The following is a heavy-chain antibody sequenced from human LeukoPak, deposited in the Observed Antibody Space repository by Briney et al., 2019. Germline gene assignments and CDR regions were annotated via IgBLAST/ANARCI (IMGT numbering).Heavy chain of an antibody. J-gene: IGHJ6*03. CDR3: ARVQYSSSFGALYYYYYMDV. D-gene: IGHD6-6*01. V-gene: IGHV4-30-2*01. Sequence: PSETLSLTCTVPGGSISSGGYYWSWIRQPPGKGLEWIGYIYHSGSTYYNPSLKSRVTISVDRSKNQFSLKLSSVTAADTAVYYCARVQYSSSFGALYYYYYMDVWGKGTTVTVSS. CDR1: GGSISSGGYY. CDR2: IYHSGST.